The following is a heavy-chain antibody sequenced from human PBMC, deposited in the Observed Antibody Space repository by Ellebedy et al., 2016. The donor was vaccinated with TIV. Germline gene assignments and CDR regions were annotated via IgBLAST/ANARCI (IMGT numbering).Heavy chain of an antibody. D-gene: IGHD4-23*01. Sequence: GESLKISCKGSGYSFTSYWIGWVRQMPGKGLEWMGIIYPGDSDTRYSPSFQGKVTLSADKSISTAYLQWRSLKASDTAMYYCARRKGTTVVTNDAFNIWGQGTRVTVSS. CDR1: GYSFTSYW. J-gene: IGHJ3*02. CDR2: IYPGDSDT. V-gene: IGHV5-51*01. CDR3: ARRKGTTVVTNDAFNI.